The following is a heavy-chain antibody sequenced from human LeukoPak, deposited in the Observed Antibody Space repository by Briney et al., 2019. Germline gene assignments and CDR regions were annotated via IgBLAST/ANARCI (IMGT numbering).Heavy chain of an antibody. CDR2: VSGADGTT. CDR1: GFTFSSYS. D-gene: IGHD2-2*02. J-gene: IGHJ6*03. V-gene: IGHV3-23*01. Sequence: GGSLRLSCAASGFTFSSYSMNWVRQAPGKGLEWVSGVSGADGTTYYADSVEGRFTISRDNSKNTLYLQMNSLRAEDTAVYYCARHSGARRYCSSTSCYKAYYYYYYMDVWGKGTTVTVSS. CDR3: ARHSGARRYCSSTSCYKAYYYYYYMDV.